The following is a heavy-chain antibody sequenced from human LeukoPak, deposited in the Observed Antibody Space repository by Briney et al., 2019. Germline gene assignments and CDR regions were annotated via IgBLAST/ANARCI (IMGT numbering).Heavy chain of an antibody. J-gene: IGHJ4*02. V-gene: IGHV3-30*02. CDR2: IRYDGSNK. CDR1: GFTFSSYA. CDR3: AKDQEWPRLGYFDY. D-gene: IGHD5-12*01. Sequence: GGSLRLSCAASGFTFSSYAMHWVRQAPGKGLEWVAFIRYDGSNKYYADSVKGRFTISRDNSKNTLYLQMNSLRAEDTAVYYCAKDQEWPRLGYFDYWGQGTLVTVSS.